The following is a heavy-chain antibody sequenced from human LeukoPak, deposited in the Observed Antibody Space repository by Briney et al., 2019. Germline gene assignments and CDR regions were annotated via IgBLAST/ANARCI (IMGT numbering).Heavy chain of an antibody. CDR1: GGSISGGFY. J-gene: IGHJ2*01. V-gene: IGHV4-31*03. CDR3: ARDMSDARWFFDV. D-gene: IGHD3-10*02. Sequence: SQTLSLTCIVSGGSISGGFYWTWIRQRPGEALEWIGHVYYSGSTFYNPSLKSRVTISVDTSRSQFSLRLRSVTAADTAVYYCARDMSDARWFFDVWGRGTLVTVSS. CDR2: VYYSGST.